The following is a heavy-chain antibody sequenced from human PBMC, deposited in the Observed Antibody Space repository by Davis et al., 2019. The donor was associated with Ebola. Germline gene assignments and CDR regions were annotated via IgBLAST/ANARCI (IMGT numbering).Heavy chain of an antibody. CDR1: GDSISTTYY. CDR2: IYYSGST. J-gene: IGHJ4*02. V-gene: IGHV4-59*08. Sequence: MPSETLSLTCTVSGDSISTTYYWTWIRQPPGKGLEWIGHIYYSGSTNYNPSLKSRITVSVDPSKNQFSLKLNSVTAADTAVYYCASLRQTYDSSGYSQPFDYWGQGSLVTVSS. CDR3: ASLRQTYDSSGYSQPFDY. D-gene: IGHD3-22*01.